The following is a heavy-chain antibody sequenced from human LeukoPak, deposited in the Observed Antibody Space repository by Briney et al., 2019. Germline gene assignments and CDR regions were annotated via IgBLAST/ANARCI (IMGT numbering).Heavy chain of an antibody. CDR1: GGSIRSYY. Sequence: SETLSLTCTVSGGSIRSYYWSWIRQPPGEGPEWIGSINYSGRTKYNPSLLSRVTISLDTSKNLFSLQMISVTAADTAGYYCARLVDYDNSGDPDIFDIWGQGTMVTVSS. V-gene: IGHV4-59*01. CDR3: ARLVDYDNSGDPDIFDI. D-gene: IGHD3-22*01. CDR2: INYSGRT. J-gene: IGHJ3*02.